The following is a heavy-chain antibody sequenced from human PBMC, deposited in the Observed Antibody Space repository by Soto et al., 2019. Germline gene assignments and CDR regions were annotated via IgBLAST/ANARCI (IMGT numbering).Heavy chain of an antibody. D-gene: IGHD3-10*01. V-gene: IGHV4-59*01. CDR1: GDSITAYY. CDR2: IYHYGET. Sequence: QMQLQESSPGLVNPSETLSLICSVSGDSITAYYLSWLRQSPAKELEWIGYIYHYGETNYNPSLKSRVTISADTSKAQFALRLSSVTAADTGVYYCARDKGGEFLKGSGMDVWGQGTTVIVSS. CDR3: ARDKGGEFLKGSGMDV. J-gene: IGHJ6*02.